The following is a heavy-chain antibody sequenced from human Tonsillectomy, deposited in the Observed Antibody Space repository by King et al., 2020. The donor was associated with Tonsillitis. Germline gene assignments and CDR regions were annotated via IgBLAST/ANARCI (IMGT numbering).Heavy chain of an antibody. CDR1: GGSISSNNYY. D-gene: IGHD3-3*01. CDR3: ARSPPYYDFWNDAFDI. J-gene: IGHJ3*02. Sequence: LQLQESGPGLVKPSETLSLTCTVSGGSISSNNYYWGWIRQPPGKGLEWIGTIYYTGSTYYNPSLKSRVTISVDTSKNQFSLKLSSVTAADTALYYCARSPPYYDFWNDAFDIWGQGTMGTVSS. CDR2: IYYTGST. V-gene: IGHV4-39*01.